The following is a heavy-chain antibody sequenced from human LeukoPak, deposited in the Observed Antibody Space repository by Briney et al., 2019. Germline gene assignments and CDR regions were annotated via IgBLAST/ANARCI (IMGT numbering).Heavy chain of an antibody. D-gene: IGHD4-17*01. J-gene: IGHJ6*03. V-gene: IGHV7-4-1*02. CDR3: ARQRMDYGDPYYYYYFMDV. Sequence: ASVKVSCKASGYTFTSSAMNWVRQAPGQGLEWMGWINTNTGNPTYAQGFTGRFVFSLDTSVSTAYLQISSLKAEDTAVYYCARQRMDYGDPYYYYYFMDVWGKGTTVTISS. CDR2: INTNTGNP. CDR1: GYTFTSSA.